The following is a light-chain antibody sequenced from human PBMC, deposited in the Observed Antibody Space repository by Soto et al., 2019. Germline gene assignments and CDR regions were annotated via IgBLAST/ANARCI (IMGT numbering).Light chain of an antibody. V-gene: IGKV3-11*01. J-gene: IGKJ4*01. CDR2: EAS. CDR1: QSIGIY. Sequence: EIVLTQSPATLSLSPGDRATLSCRASQSIGIYLAWYQQTPGQSPRLLIYEASNRATGVPAKFSGTGSGTDFTLTISSLESEDFGIYYCQQRSTWPLTVGGGTRVDI. CDR3: QQRSTWPLT.